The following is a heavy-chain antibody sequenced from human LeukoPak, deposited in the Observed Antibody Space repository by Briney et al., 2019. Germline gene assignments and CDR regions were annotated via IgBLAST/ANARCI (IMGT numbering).Heavy chain of an antibody. CDR2: IIPILGIA. D-gene: IGHD1-26*01. CDR1: GGTFSSYT. J-gene: IGHJ4*02. V-gene: IGHV1-69*04. Sequence: ASVKVSCKASGGTFSSYTISWARQAPGQGLEWMGRIIPILGIANYAQKFQGRVTITADKSTSTACMELSSLRSEDTAVYYCARDHSVSRGSYFYWGQGTLVTVSS. CDR3: ARDHSVSRGSYFY.